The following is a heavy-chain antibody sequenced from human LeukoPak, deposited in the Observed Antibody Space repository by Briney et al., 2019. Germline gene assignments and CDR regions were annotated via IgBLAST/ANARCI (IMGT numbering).Heavy chain of an antibody. CDR2: INPNSGGT. CDR3: ARDGHFDC. Sequence: ASVKVSFKASGYTFTGYNMQWLRQAPGQGLEWMGWINPNSGGTNYAQKFQGRVTMTRDTSISTAYMELSRLRSDDTAVYYCARDGHFDCWGQGTLVTVSS. V-gene: IGHV1-2*02. J-gene: IGHJ4*02. CDR1: GYTFTGYN.